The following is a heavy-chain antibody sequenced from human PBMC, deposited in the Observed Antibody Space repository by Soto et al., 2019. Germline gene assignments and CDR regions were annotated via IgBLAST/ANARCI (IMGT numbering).Heavy chain of an antibody. Sequence: SETLSLTCTVSGGSISSADYYWSWIRQPPGKGLEWIGYIYYSGSTYYNPSLKSRVTISVDTSKNQFSLKLSSVTAADTAVYYCARVGWFGELMNWFDPWGQGTLVTVSS. CDR2: IYYSGST. J-gene: IGHJ5*02. CDR3: ARVGWFGELMNWFDP. V-gene: IGHV4-30-4*01. CDR1: GGSISSADYY. D-gene: IGHD3-10*01.